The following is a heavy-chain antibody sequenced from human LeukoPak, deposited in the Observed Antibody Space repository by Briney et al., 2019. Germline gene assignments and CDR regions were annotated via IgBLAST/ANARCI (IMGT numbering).Heavy chain of an antibody. CDR1: GGTFSSYA. CDR2: IIPIFGTA. V-gene: IGHV1-69*13. Sequence: SVKVSCKASGGTFSSYAISWVRQAPGQGLEWMGGIIPIFGTANYAQKFQGRVTITADESTSTAYMELSSLRSEDTAVYYCARDRIGSGWSWGWSDPWGQGTLVTVSS. J-gene: IGHJ5*02. D-gene: IGHD6-19*01. CDR3: ARDRIGSGWSWGWSDP.